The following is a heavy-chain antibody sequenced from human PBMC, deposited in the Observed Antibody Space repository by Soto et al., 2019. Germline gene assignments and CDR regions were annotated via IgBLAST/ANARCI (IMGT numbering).Heavy chain of an antibody. CDR1: GYTFSDYY. D-gene: IGHD3-16*01. J-gene: IGHJ4*02. CDR3: ASEPATAKPGGVGI. V-gene: IGHV1-2*02. Sequence: ASVKVSGKASGYTFSDYYIHWVRHAPGQGLEWRGWINPNSGGTKYAPKFQGGVTMTRDTSITTAYMALSRLRPGGTAVYYCASEPATAKPGGVGIWGQGALVTVS. CDR2: INPNSGGT.